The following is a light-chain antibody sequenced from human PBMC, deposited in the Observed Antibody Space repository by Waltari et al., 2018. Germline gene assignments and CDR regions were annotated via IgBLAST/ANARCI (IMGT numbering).Light chain of an antibody. Sequence: EIVMTQSPDTLSVSPGERVTLSCRASQSISNKLAWYQQKPGQAPRLLIYDASTRTIGVPARFSGSGSGTEFTLTISSLQSEDFGVYYCQKKNNWPLFGPGTKVDLK. CDR3: QKKNNWPL. CDR2: DAS. V-gene: IGKV3-15*01. CDR1: QSISNK. J-gene: IGKJ3*01.